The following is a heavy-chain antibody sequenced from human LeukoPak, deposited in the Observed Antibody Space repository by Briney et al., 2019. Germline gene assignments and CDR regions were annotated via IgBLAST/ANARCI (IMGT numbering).Heavy chain of an antibody. V-gene: IGHV3-30*02. CDR2: VRYDGSNT. CDR1: GCTFSSYG. Sequence: PGGSLRLSCAASGCTFSSYGMHWVRQAPGKGLEWVAFVRYDGSNTYYADSVKGRFTISRDNSKNTLYLQMNSLRAEDTAVYYCAKDRSGNFDYWGQGTLVTVSS. D-gene: IGHD3-3*01. CDR3: AKDRSGNFDY. J-gene: IGHJ4*02.